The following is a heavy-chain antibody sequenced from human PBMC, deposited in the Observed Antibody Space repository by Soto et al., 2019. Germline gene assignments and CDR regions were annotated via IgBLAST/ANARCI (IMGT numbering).Heavy chain of an antibody. J-gene: IGHJ4*02. CDR3: ARDEAAQYYFDY. CDR2: INSDGSST. Sequence: GSLRLSCAAPGFTFSSYWMHWVRQAPGKGLVWVSRINSDGSSTSYADSVKGRFTISRDNAKNTLYLQMNSLRAEDTAVYYCARDEAAQYYFDYWGQGTLVTVSS. CDR1: GFTFSSYW. V-gene: IGHV3-74*01. D-gene: IGHD6-13*01.